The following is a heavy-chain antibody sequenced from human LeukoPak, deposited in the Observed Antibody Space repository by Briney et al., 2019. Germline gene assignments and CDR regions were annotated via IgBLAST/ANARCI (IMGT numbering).Heavy chain of an antibody. CDR3: ARDSYCGGDCYLNDAFDI. CDR2: IKQDGSER. V-gene: IGHV3-7*01. J-gene: IGHJ3*02. D-gene: IGHD2-21*01. Sequence: GGSLRLSCAASGFTFSSYWMSWVRQAPGKGLERVATIKQDGSERYYVDSVKGRFTISRDNAKNSLYLQMNRLRAEDTAVYYCARDSYCGGDCYLNDAFDIWGQGTMVTVSS. CDR1: GFTFSSYW.